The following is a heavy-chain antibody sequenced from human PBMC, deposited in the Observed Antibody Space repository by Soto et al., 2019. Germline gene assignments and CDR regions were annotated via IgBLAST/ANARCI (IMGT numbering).Heavy chain of an antibody. V-gene: IGHV2-5*05. Sequence: TLSLTCTVSGGSISSGNYYWSWIRQPPGKGLEWLALIYWDDDKRYGPSLKSRLTITKDTSKNQVVLTMTNMDPVDTATYYCALTYYYGRNWFDPWGQGTLVTVSS. D-gene: IGHD3-10*01. CDR3: ALTYYYGRNWFDP. CDR2: IYWDDDK. CDR1: GGSISSGNYY. J-gene: IGHJ5*02.